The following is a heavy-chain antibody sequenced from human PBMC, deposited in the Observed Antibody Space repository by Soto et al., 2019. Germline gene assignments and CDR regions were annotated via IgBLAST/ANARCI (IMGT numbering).Heavy chain of an antibody. CDR3: ARYTSGWDFDY. CDR2: IRYDGSNK. J-gene: IGHJ4*02. CDR1: GFTFSSYE. V-gene: IGHV3-33*08. Sequence: GGSLRLSCAASGFTFSSYEMNWVRQAPGKGLEWVAVIRYDGSNKYYADSVKGRFTISRDNSKNTLYLQMNSLRDEDTAVYYCARYTSGWDFDYWGQGTMVTVSS. D-gene: IGHD6-19*01.